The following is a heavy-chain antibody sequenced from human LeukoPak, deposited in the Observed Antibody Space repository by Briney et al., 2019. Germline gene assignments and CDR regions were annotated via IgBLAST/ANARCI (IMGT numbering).Heavy chain of an antibody. CDR1: GGSFSSYY. Sequence: SETLSLTCTVFGGSFSSYYWGWIRQSPGKGLEWIAYIYSSGDTNYNPSLKSRVAISLDTSKNQFFLNLSFVTAADTAVYYCARDRSGSFRPWGQGTLVTASS. CDR2: IYSSGDT. J-gene: IGHJ5*02. V-gene: IGHV4-59*01. CDR3: ARDRSGSFRP. D-gene: IGHD1-26*01.